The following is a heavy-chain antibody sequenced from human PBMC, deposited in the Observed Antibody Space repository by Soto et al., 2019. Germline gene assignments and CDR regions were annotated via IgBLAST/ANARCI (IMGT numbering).Heavy chain of an antibody. V-gene: IGHV4-31*03. J-gene: IGHJ4*02. CDR1: GDSITSGVHY. CDR2: IFYSGPT. Sequence: SETLSLTCTVSGDSITSGVHYWSWIRQLPGKGLEWIGYIFYSGPTYYNPSLKSRVTISLDTSQNQFSLKLTSVTVADTAVYYCARDFGAGAHFDHWGQGSLVTVSS. CDR3: ARDFGAGAHFDH. D-gene: IGHD3-10*01.